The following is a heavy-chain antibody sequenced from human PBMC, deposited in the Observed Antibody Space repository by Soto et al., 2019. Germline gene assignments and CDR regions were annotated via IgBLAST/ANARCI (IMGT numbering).Heavy chain of an antibody. Sequence: ASVKVSCKASGGTFSSYAISWVRQAPGQGLEWMGGIIPIFGTANYAQKFQGRVTITADESTSTAYMELSSLRSEDTAVYYCASLNSYGSYYFDYWGQGTLVTVSS. CDR1: GGTFSSYA. CDR3: ASLNSYGSYYFDY. V-gene: IGHV1-69*13. CDR2: IIPIFGTA. D-gene: IGHD5-18*01. J-gene: IGHJ4*02.